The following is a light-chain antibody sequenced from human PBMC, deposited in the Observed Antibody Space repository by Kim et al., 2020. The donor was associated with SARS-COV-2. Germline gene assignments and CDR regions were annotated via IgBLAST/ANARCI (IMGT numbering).Light chain of an antibody. CDR1: SSDVGAYKR. CDR2: DVT. V-gene: IGLV2-14*03. Sequence: QSVLTQPASVSGSPGQSITISCTGTSSDVGAYKRVSWYQQHPGKAPKLMIFDVTDRPSGVSNRFSGSKSYNTASLTISGLQAEDEADYFCSSLTSGRTSVVFGGGTQLTVL. J-gene: IGLJ2*01. CDR3: SSLTSGRTSVV.